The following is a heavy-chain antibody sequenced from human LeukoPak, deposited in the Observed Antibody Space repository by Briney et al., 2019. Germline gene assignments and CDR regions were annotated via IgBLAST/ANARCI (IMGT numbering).Heavy chain of an antibody. J-gene: IGHJ4*02. CDR2: IYSDNT. CDR1: GFTVSSNS. CDR3: AKDLMRITMVRGVIITGGFFDY. V-gene: IGHV3-66*03. Sequence: GGSLRLSCTVSGFTVSSNSMSWVRQAPGKGLEWVSFIYSDNTHYSDSVKGRFTISRDNSKNTLYLQMNSLRAEDTAVYYCAKDLMRITMVRGVIITGGFFDYWAQGTLVTVSS. D-gene: IGHD3-10*01.